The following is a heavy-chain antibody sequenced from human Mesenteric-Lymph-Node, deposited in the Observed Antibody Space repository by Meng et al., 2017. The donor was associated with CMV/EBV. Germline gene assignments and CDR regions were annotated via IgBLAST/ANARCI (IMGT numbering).Heavy chain of an antibody. J-gene: IGHJ5*02. CDR3: ARHPTNSRAEGWGWFDP. CDR1: YSVTSYW. CDR2: IDPSDSYT. V-gene: IGHV5-10-1*01. D-gene: IGHD6-13*01. Sequence: YSVTSYWISGVRQMPGEGLEWLARIDPSDSYTNYSPSFQGHVTISADKSISTAYLQWSSLKASDTAMYYCARHPTNSRAEGWGWFDPWGQGTLVTVSS.